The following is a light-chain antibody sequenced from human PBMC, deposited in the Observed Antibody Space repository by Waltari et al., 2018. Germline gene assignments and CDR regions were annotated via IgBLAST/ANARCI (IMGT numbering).Light chain of an antibody. V-gene: IGLV3-1*01. CDR3: QALGSNRWV. CDR1: RLGSKY. J-gene: IGLJ3*02. Sequence: SSELTQPPSLSVSPGQTAYITCSGGRLGSKYASWYQQKPGQSPRLVIYQDIYRPSGIPERFSGSKSGNTATLAISGTQAMDDADYYCQALGSNRWVFGGGTKLTVL. CDR2: QDI.